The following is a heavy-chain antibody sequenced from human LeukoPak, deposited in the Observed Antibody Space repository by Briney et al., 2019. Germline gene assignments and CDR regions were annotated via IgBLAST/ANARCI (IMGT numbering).Heavy chain of an antibody. CDR2: IYYSGST. V-gene: IGHV4-39*07. Sequence: PSETLSLTCTVSGGSISSSSYYWGLIRQPPGKGLEWIGSIYYSGSTYYNPSLKSRVTISVDTSKNQFSLKLSSVTAADTAVYYCARGRSIYRVVTYHRNGWFDPWGQGTLVTVSS. D-gene: IGHD3-3*01. CDR3: ARGRSIYRVVTYHRNGWFDP. CDR1: GGSISSSSYY. J-gene: IGHJ5*02.